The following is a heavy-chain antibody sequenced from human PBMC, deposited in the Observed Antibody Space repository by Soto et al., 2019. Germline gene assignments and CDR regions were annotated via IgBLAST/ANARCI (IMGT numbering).Heavy chain of an antibody. CDR3: ARERGSGWTFDY. CDR1: GFTFSTYS. J-gene: IGHJ4*02. V-gene: IGHV3-48*01. D-gene: IGHD6-19*01. Sequence: GGSLRLSCXASGFTFSTYSMNWVRQAPGKGLEWVSSISSSSTIYYADSVKGRFTISRDNVQNSLYLQMHSLRAEDTAVYYCARERGSGWTFDYWGQGTLVTVSS. CDR2: ISSSSTI.